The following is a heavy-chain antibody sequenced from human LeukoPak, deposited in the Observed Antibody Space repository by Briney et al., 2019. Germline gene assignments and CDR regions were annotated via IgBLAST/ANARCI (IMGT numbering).Heavy chain of an antibody. J-gene: IGHJ4*02. CDR3: AKDQEVSSGWYRGYDY. Sequence: GGSLRLSCAASGFTFSSYAMSWVRQAPGKWLEWVADISGSGGSTYYADSVKGRFTISRDNSKNTLYLEMNSLRAEDTAVYYCAKDQEVSSGWYRGYDYWGQGTLVTVSS. CDR1: GFTFSSYA. V-gene: IGHV3-23*01. CDR2: ISGSGGST. D-gene: IGHD6-19*01.